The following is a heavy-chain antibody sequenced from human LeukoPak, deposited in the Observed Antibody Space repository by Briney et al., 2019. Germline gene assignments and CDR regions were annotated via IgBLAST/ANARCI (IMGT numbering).Heavy chain of an antibody. CDR3: TRFTIVGVVDAFDI. Sequence: GRSLRLSCTASGFTFGDYAMSWVRQAPGKGLEWVGFIRSKVYGGTTEYAASVKVRFTISRDDSKSIAYLQMTSLKTEDAGVYYCTRFTIVGVVDAFDIWGQGTMVPVSS. CDR2: IRSKVYGGTT. J-gene: IGHJ3*02. D-gene: IGHD3-3*01. V-gene: IGHV3-49*04. CDR1: GFTFGDYA.